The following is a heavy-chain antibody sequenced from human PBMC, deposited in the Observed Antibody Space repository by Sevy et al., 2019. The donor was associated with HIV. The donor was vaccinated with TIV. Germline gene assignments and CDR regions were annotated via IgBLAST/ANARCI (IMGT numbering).Heavy chain of an antibody. D-gene: IGHD4-17*01. J-gene: IGHJ3*02. CDR1: GFTFSNYW. CDR3: ARDMSTTVAFDI. CDR2: ISSDGTNT. Sequence: GGSLRLSCAASGFTFSNYWMHWVRRAPGKGLVWVSRISSDGTNTIYADSVKGRFTLSRDNAKNTLYLHMNSLTAEATAMYYCARDMSTTVAFDIWGHGTMVTVSS. V-gene: IGHV3-74*01.